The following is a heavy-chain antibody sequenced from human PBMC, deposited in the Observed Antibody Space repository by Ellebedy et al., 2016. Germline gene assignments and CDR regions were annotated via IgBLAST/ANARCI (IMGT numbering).Heavy chain of an antibody. D-gene: IGHD3-3*01. CDR2: IVFSGTAT. V-gene: IGHV3-11*04. CDR3: ARDGSEWSRDY. Sequence: GGSLRLSXAASGFTFSDYYMSWIRQAPGKGLEWVATIVFSGTATYYADSVKGRFIISRDNTKNSLFLQMNSLGVEDTAVYYCARDGSEWSRDYWGQGTLVTVSS. J-gene: IGHJ4*02. CDR1: GFTFSDYY.